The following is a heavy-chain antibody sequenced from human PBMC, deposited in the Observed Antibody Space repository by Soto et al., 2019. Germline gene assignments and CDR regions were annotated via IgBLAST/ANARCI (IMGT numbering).Heavy chain of an antibody. D-gene: IGHD3-10*01. CDR3: ARNYYGLGRPFDY. Sequence: QVQLVQSGAEVKKPGASVKVSCQASGYTFTRYDISWVRQATGQGLEWMGWMNPSGGNTGYAQNVHGRVTMTRTNSISTAYMELGSLTSEDTAVYYCARNYYGLGRPFDYWGQGPLVNVSS. CDR1: GYTFTRYD. V-gene: IGHV1-8*01. CDR2: MNPSGGNT. J-gene: IGHJ4*02.